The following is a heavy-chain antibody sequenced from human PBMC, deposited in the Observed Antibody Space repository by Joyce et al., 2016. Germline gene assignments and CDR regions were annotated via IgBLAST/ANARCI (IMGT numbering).Heavy chain of an antibody. CDR1: GFTFSIYG. Sequence: QVQLVESGGGVVQPGMSLRLSCAASGFTFSIYGMHWVRQAPGKGLELVAVISYDGSNKHYRDSVKGRFTISRDNSKNTLYLQMNDLRAEDTAVYYCAKFFMSATPSPNDAFDTWGQGTMVTVSS. V-gene: IGHV3-30*18. CDR2: ISYDGSNK. D-gene: IGHD2-2*01. J-gene: IGHJ3*02. CDR3: AKFFMSATPSPNDAFDT.